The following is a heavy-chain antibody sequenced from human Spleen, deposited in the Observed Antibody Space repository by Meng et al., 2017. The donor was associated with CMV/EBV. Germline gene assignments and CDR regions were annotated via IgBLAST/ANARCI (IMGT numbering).Heavy chain of an antibody. CDR3: ATVSTEGEWFFDL. Sequence: SGGSISSGGYYLTWIRQLPGKGLKWIGDIYYSGSTDYNPSLKSRLSMSVDTSKNQFSRRLTSVTAADTAVYYCATVSTEGEWFFDLWGRGTLVTVSS. V-gene: IGHV4-31*02. CDR2: IYYSGST. D-gene: IGHD2-2*01. CDR1: GGSISSGGYY. J-gene: IGHJ2*01.